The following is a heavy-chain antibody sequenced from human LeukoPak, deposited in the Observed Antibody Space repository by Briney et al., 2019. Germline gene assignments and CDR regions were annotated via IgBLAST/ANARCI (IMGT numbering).Heavy chain of an antibody. D-gene: IGHD6-13*01. CDR1: GFTFSSYA. CDR3: ARVPVWYSTSWYGDY. Sequence: GGSLRLSCAASGFTFSSYAMCWVRQAPGKGLEWVAIISYDGSNKYYADSVKGRFTISRDNSKNTLYLQMNSLRTEDSALYYCARVPVWYSTSWYGDYWGQGTLVTVSS. J-gene: IGHJ4*02. V-gene: IGHV3-30-3*01. CDR2: ISYDGSNK.